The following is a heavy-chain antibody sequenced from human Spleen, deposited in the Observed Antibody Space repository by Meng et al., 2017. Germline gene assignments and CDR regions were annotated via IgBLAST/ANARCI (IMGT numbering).Heavy chain of an antibody. CDR2: INTNTGNP. J-gene: IGHJ4*02. CDR1: GYTFTSYD. CDR3: ARVVVRGVNDY. V-gene: IGHV7-4-1*02. D-gene: IGHD3-10*01. Sequence: QVHLVQSGAEVKKPGASVKVACKASGYTFTSYDINWVRQPTGQGLEWMGWINTNTGNPTYAQGFTGRFVFSLDTSVSTAYLQISSLKAEDTAVYYCARVVVRGVNDYWGQGTLVTVSS.